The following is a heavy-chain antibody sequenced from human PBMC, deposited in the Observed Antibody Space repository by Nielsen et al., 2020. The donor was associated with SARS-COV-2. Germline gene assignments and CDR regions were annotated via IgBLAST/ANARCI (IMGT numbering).Heavy chain of an antibody. CDR2: IWYDGTNE. CDR3: ARDPEGLFWYFDL. D-gene: IGHD3-3*01. V-gene: IGHV3-33*08. CDR1: GFIFPSYT. Sequence: GESLKISCAASGFIFPSYTMHWVRQAPGKGLEWVAVIWYDGTNEYYADSVKGRFTISRDNSKNTLYLQMNSLRAEDTAVYYCARDPEGLFWYFDLWGRGTLVTVSS. J-gene: IGHJ2*01.